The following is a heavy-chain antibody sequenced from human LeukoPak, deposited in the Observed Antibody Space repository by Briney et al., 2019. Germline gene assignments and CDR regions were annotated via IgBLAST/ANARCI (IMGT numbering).Heavy chain of an antibody. J-gene: IGHJ4*02. V-gene: IGHV3-23*01. CDR1: GFTFSTYA. Sequence: PGGSLRLSCAASGFTFSTYAMSWVRQAPGKGLEWVSAISGSGGTTYYADSVKGRFTISRDNSRNTLHLQMNSLRAEDTALYYCAKREVRLRYFDYWGQGTLVTVSS. CDR2: ISGSGGTT. CDR3: AKREVRLRYFDY. D-gene: IGHD3-10*01.